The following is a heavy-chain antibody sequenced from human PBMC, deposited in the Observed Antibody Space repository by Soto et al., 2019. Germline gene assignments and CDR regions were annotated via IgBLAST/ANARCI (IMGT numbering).Heavy chain of an antibody. Sequence: EVQLAESGGGLVKPGGSLRLSCAASGFTFHTYTMNWVRQAPGKGLEWVSSISSRSSYIYYADSVKGRFTISRDDGRESLYPQKSGLGVGDTGGDYCAREEVSRPNTYHGLDVWGQGTTVTVSS. V-gene: IGHV3-21*01. CDR3: AREEVSRPNTYHGLDV. CDR2: ISSRSSYI. CDR1: GFTFHTYT. J-gene: IGHJ6*02.